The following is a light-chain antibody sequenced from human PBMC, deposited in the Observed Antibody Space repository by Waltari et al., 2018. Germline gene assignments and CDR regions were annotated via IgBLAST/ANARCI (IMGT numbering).Light chain of an antibody. CDR2: DAS. V-gene: IGKV3D-15*01. CDR1: QSVRNN. J-gene: IGKJ5*01. Sequence: ELVVTQSPAALSLSPGDRVTISCRASQSVRNNFAWYQQKPGQAPRLLIFDASTRATGIPARFSGSGSGTEFTLTINTLQSEDFGIYYCQQYDNLITFGQGTRLEIK. CDR3: QQYDNLIT.